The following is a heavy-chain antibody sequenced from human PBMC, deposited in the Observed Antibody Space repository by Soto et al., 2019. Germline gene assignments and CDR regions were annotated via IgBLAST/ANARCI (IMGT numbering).Heavy chain of an antibody. CDR1: GFSFSSYS. J-gene: IGHJ6*02. Sequence: PGGSLRLSCAASGFSFSSYSMNWVRQAPGKGLEWVSYISSGSTAIYYADSVKGRFTISRDNAKKSLYLQMSSLRDEDTAVYYCARDPTLWFGENYYYYGLDVWGQGTTVTVS. V-gene: IGHV3-48*02. CDR3: ARDPTLWFGENYYYYGLDV. CDR2: ISSGSTAI. D-gene: IGHD3-10*01.